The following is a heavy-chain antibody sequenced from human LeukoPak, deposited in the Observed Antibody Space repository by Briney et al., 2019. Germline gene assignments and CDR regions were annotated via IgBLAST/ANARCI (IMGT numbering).Heavy chain of an antibody. CDR2: ISSSGSTI. Sequence: GGSLRLSCAASGFTFSSYEMNWVRQAPGKGLEWVSYISSSGSTIYYADSVKGRFTISRDNAKNSLYLQMNSLRAEDTAVYYCAKVLLWFGELGGVDYWGQGTLVTVSS. CDR3: AKVLLWFGELGGVDY. D-gene: IGHD3-10*01. V-gene: IGHV3-48*03. J-gene: IGHJ4*02. CDR1: GFTFSSYE.